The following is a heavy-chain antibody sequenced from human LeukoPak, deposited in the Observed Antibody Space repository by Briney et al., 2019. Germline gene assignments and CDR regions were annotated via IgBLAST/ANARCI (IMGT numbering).Heavy chain of an antibody. CDR2: INSDGSIT. Sequence: GGSLKLSCAASGFTFTTYWMHWVRQAPGKGLVWVSHINSDGSITSYADSVKGRFTISRDNAKNTLYLQMNSLRAEDTAVYYCARDAVDTANAVWGQGTTVTVSS. J-gene: IGHJ6*02. CDR1: GFTFTTYW. D-gene: IGHD5-18*01. V-gene: IGHV3-74*01. CDR3: ARDAVDTANAV.